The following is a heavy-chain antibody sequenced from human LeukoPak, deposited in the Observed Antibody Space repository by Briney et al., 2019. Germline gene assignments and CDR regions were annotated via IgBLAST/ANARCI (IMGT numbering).Heavy chain of an antibody. CDR1: GFTFSDYG. Sequence: PGGSLRLSCAASGFTFSDYGMYWVRQAPGKGLEWVAAISYEGSNKYYGDSVKGRITISRDNARNTVDLQMNSLRAEDTAVYYCARGWAVVEYWGQGTLVNVSS. V-gene: IGHV3-30*03. J-gene: IGHJ4*02. CDR3: ARGWAVVEY. CDR2: ISYEGSNK. D-gene: IGHD3-16*01.